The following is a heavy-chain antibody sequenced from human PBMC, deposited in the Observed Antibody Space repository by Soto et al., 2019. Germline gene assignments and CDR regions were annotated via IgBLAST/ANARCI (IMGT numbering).Heavy chain of an antibody. CDR3: VATVTARTIDY. J-gene: IGHJ4*02. CDR1: GGCFSGYY. D-gene: IGHD4-4*01. V-gene: IGHV4-34*01. CDR2: INHSGST. Sequence: PSQPLSLTCAVYGGCFSGYYWSWIRQPPGKGLEWIGEINHSGSTNYNPSLKSRVTISVDTSKNQFSLKLSSVTAADTAVYYCVATVTARTIDYWGQGTLVTVSS.